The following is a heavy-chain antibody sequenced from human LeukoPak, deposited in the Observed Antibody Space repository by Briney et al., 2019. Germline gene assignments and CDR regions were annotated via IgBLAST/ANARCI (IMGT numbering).Heavy chain of an antibody. D-gene: IGHD6-13*01. J-gene: IGHJ4*02. CDR3: ARDHERGRSWYR. CDR2: IYYSGST. V-gene: IGHV4-59*01. CDR1: GGSISSYY. Sequence: SETLSLTCTLSGGSISSYYWSWIRQPPGKGLEWIGYIYYSGSTNYNPSLMSRVTISEDTSKIQFSLKLSSVTAADTGVYYCARDHERGRSWYRWGQGTLVTVSS.